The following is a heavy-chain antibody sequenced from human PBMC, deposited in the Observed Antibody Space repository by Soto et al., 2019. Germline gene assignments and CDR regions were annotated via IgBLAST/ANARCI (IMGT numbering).Heavy chain of an antibody. D-gene: IGHD2-2*01. Sequence: SETLSLTCTVSGGSISSGGYYCSWILHHPGKGLEWIGYIYYSVSTYYNPSLKSRVTISVDTSKNQFSLKLSSVTAADTAVYYCARELRGSTSCYEYSGQGTMVTVSS. CDR1: GGSISSGGYY. CDR3: ARELRGSTSCYEY. V-gene: IGHV4-31*03. J-gene: IGHJ4*02. CDR2: IYYSVST.